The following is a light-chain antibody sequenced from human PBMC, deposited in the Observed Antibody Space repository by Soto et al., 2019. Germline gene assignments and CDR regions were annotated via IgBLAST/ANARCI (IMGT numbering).Light chain of an antibody. CDR1: QSVSSS. Sequence: EIVLTQSPDTLSLSPGERATLSCRASQSVSSSLAWYQQKPGQAPSLLIYDASNRATGIPARFSGSGSWTDFTLTISSLEPEDFAVYDCQPRSNWPPEVTFGPGTKVDIK. V-gene: IGKV3-11*01. CDR2: DAS. CDR3: QPRSNWPPEVT. J-gene: IGKJ3*01.